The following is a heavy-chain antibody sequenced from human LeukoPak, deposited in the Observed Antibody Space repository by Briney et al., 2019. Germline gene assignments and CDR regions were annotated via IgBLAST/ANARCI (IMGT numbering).Heavy chain of an antibody. CDR1: GGSISRSSSY. CDR3: VRPNRCTDTSCYSFDY. CDR2: FYHSGST. Sequence: PSETLSLTCTVPGGSISRSSSYWGWIRQPPGSTLEWIGNFYHSGSTYYNPALKSRVTMSVNTSKNQFSLKLTSVTAADTAVYYCVRPNRCTDTSCYSFDYWGQGVLVTVSS. D-gene: IGHD2-2*01. V-gene: IGHV4-39*01. J-gene: IGHJ4*02.